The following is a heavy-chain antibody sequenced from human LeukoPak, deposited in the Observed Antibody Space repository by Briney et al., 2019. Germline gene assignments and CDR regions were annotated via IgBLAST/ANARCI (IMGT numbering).Heavy chain of an antibody. CDR3: ARAGYYDFWSGRESMDY. Sequence: PGGSLRLSCAASGFTFSNFWMHWVRQAPGKGLVWVSRIHSDGSSTSYADSVKGRFTISRDNAKNTLYLQMNSLRAEDTAVYYCARAGYYDFWSGRESMDYWGQGTLVTVSS. D-gene: IGHD3-3*01. CDR2: IHSDGSST. CDR1: GFTFSNFW. J-gene: IGHJ4*02. V-gene: IGHV3-74*01.